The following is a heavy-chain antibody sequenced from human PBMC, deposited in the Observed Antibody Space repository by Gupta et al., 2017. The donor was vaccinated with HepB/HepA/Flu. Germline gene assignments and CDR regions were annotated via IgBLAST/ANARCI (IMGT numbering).Heavy chain of an antibody. J-gene: IGHJ4*02. V-gene: IGHV4-39*01. D-gene: IGHD3/OR15-3a*01. CDR3: ACLDARGLAGHFDF. Sequence: QLQLQESGPGLAKPSETLSLTCTVSGDSIKNTINYWGWIRQPPGKGLEWLGNIYKTGTTDYNPSLKSRVTIFVDTSKNQFSLKLNFVTAADMAVYYCACLDARGLAGHFDFWGQGILVTVSS. CDR2: IYKTGTT. CDR1: GDSIKNTINY.